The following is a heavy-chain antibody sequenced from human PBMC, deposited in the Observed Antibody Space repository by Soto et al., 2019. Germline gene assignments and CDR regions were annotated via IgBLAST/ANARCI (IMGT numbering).Heavy chain of an antibody. J-gene: IGHJ3*02. CDR3: ARRGSTSYYDSSGYQDAFDI. CDR2: ISRTSDYI. D-gene: IGHD3-22*01. Sequence: EVQLVESGGGLVKPGGSLRLSCAASGFSFSSYCMNWVRQAPGRGLEWVSSISRTSDYIYYADSMKGRFTISRDNDKNSLYQQLDSLRADDTAVYYCARRGSTSYYDSSGYQDAFDIWGRGTMVIVSS. CDR1: GFSFSSYC. V-gene: IGHV3-21*01.